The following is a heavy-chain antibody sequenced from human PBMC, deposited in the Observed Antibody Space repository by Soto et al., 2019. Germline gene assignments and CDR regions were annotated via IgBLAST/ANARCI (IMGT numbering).Heavy chain of an antibody. D-gene: IGHD2-2*01. J-gene: IGHJ4*02. CDR1: GGTFSSYA. V-gene: IGHV1-69*06. CDR3: ARLYQLLDKDDY. CDR2: IIPIFGTA. Sequence: QVQLVQSGAEVKKPGSSVKVSCKASGGTFSSYAISWVRQAPGQGLEWMGGIIPIFGTANYAQKFQGRVTITAAKSTSTAYMELSSVRSEDTAVYYCARLYQLLDKDDYWGQGTLVTVSS.